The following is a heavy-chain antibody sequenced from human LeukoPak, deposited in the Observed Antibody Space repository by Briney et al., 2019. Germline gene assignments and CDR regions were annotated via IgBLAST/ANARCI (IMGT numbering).Heavy chain of an antibody. CDR2: IQNDGNNN. CDR3: ARVPTTGFWGTSYTYYFER. V-gene: IGHV3-30*02. J-gene: IGHJ4*02. Sequence: GGSLRLSCAASGFTFSSNGIHWVRQAPGKGLEWVAFIQNDGNNNKYCESVKGRFTISRDNSMNTLYIHMNSLRPEDTAVNYCARVPTTGFWGTSYTYYFERWGQGKLVTVSS. D-gene: IGHD3-3*01. CDR1: GFTFSSNG.